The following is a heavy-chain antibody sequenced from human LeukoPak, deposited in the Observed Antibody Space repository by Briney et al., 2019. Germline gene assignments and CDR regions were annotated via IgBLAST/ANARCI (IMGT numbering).Heavy chain of an antibody. Sequence: ASVKVSCKASGYIFTSYDINWVRQATGQGLEWMGWMNPNSGNTGYAQKFQGRVTITRNTSISTAYMELSSLRSEDTAVYYCARLVSPLEGLFYWGQGTLVTVSS. CDR1: GYIFTSYD. D-gene: IGHD1-14*01. CDR3: ARLVSPLEGLFY. CDR2: MNPNSGNT. V-gene: IGHV1-8*03. J-gene: IGHJ4*02.